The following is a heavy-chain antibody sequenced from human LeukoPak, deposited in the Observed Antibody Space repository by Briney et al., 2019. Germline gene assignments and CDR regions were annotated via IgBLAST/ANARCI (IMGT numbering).Heavy chain of an antibody. Sequence: PGGSLRLSCAASGFTFSTYWMTWVRQAPGKGLEWVGNIKEDGSAKYYVGSVKGRFTISRDNAKNSLYLQMNSLRPEDTAVYYCARGGVYFDYWGQGTLVTVSS. D-gene: IGHD2-8*01. CDR3: ARGGVYFDY. CDR2: IKEDGSAK. V-gene: IGHV3-7*01. J-gene: IGHJ4*02. CDR1: GFTFSTYW.